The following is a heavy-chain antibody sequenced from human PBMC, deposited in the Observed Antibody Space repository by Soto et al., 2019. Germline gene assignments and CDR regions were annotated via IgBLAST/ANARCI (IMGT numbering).Heavy chain of an antibody. D-gene: IGHD2-8*01. CDR3: ERTLTNGWFDP. CDR2: INAGNGNT. CDR1: GYTFTSYA. J-gene: IGHJ5*02. V-gene: IGHV1-3*01. Sequence: ASVKVSCKASGYTFTSYAMHWVRQAPGQRLEWMGWINAGNGNTKYSQKFQGRVTITRDTYASTAYMELSGLRSEDTAVYYCERTLTNGWFDPCGQGTLIAVSS.